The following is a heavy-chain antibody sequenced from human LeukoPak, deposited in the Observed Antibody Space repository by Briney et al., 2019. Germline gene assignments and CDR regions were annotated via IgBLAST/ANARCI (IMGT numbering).Heavy chain of an antibody. CDR3: ARLEYYYVSGNYYKLFDC. CDR2: ISSSGSTI. V-gene: IGHV3-48*02. CDR1: GFTFSSYN. D-gene: IGHD3-10*01. Sequence: GGSLRLSCAASGFTFSSYNMNWVRQAPGKGLEWVSDISSSGSTIYFADSVKGRFTISRDNAKNSLYLQMNSLRDEDTAVYYCARLEYYYVSGNYYKLFDCWGQGTLVTVCS. J-gene: IGHJ4*02.